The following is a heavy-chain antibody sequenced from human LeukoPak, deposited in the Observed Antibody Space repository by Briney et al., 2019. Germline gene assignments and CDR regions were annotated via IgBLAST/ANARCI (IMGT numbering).Heavy chain of an antibody. CDR3: ARDAQRGFDSSNSLQY. D-gene: IGHD4-11*01. CDR1: GFTFRDYG. Sequence: GGSLRLSCAAAGFTFRDYGMYWGRHAPGKGREWVSVIWSDGTNKYYAASVKGRFTISRVDSNKTVYLQMNSLRPDDTGIYYCARDAQRGFDSSNSLQYWGQGTPVTVST. V-gene: IGHV3-33*01. J-gene: IGHJ4*02. CDR2: IWSDGTNK.